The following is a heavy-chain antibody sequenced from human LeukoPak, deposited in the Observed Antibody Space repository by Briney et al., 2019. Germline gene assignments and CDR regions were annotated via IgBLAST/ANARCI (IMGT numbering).Heavy chain of an antibody. CDR2: IYYNGDT. J-gene: IGHJ4*02. D-gene: IGHD1-7*01. CDR3: AGVRNYDRKSDY. V-gene: IGHV4-30-4*01. CDR1: GDSISNDNYF. Sequence: SETLSLTCSVSGDSISNDNYFWSWIRQPPGKGLEWIGYIYYNGDTHYNPSLKSRVNFFIDTSKNQFSLKLNSVTAADTAVYYCAGVRNYDRKSDYWGQGNLVTVSS.